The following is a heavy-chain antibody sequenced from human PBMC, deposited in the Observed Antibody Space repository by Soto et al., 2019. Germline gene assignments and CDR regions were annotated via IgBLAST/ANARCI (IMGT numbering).Heavy chain of an antibody. V-gene: IGHV1-46*01. D-gene: IGHD3-3*01. CDR2: INPNGGST. J-gene: IGHJ4*02. CDR3: ARVVAYDFWSGPLDY. CDR1: GYTFTSYY. Sequence: ASVKVSCKASGYTFTSYYMHWVRQAPGQGLGWMGVINPNGGSTSYAQKFQGRVTMTRDTSTSTVYMELSSLRSEDTAVYYCARVVAYDFWSGPLDYWGQGTLVTVSS.